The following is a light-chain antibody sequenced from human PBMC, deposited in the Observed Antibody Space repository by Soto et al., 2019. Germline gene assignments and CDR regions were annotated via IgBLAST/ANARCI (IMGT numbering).Light chain of an antibody. Sequence: EVLMTQSPDTLYVSPGERVTLSCRASQSVSDNLAWYQQKPGQGPRLLVCRASTRTLGIPARFSGSESGTEFTLTISSLQSEDFAVYYCQQYNSWPITFGQGTRLEIK. CDR3: QQYNSWPIT. CDR2: RAS. V-gene: IGKV3-15*01. CDR1: QSVSDN. J-gene: IGKJ5*01.